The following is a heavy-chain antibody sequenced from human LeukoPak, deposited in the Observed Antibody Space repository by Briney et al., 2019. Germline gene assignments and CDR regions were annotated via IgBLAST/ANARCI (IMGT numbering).Heavy chain of an antibody. J-gene: IGHJ4*02. CDR1: GFTFSSYA. Sequence: GGSLRLSCAGSGFTFSSYAMSWVRQAPGKGLEWVSAISGSGGSTYYADSVKGRFTISRDNSKNTLYLQMNSLRAEDTAVYYCARDGPDDFWSGYPSDYWGQGTLVTVSS. D-gene: IGHD3-3*01. CDR3: ARDGPDDFWSGYPSDY. V-gene: IGHV3-23*01. CDR2: ISGSGGST.